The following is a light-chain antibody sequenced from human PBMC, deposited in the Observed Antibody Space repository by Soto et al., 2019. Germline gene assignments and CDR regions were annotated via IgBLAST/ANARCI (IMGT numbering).Light chain of an antibody. CDR1: QTFNNY. CDR3: QQHTNWPPIT. J-gene: IGKJ5*01. CDR2: HTS. Sequence: VLTQSPATLSLSPGERATLSCRASQTFNNYLAWYQQKPGQAPRLIIYHTSNRATGIPARFSGSGSGTEFTLTISSLQPEDFAVYYCQQHTNWPPITFGQGTRLEIK. V-gene: IGKV3-11*01.